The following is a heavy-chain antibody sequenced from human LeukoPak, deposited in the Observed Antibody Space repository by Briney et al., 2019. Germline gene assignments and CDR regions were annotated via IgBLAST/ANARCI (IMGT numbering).Heavy chain of an antibody. V-gene: IGHV4-59*01. CDR3: ARGQVTIFGVAISHIYYYYYYMDV. J-gene: IGHJ6*03. D-gene: IGHD3-3*01. CDR1: GGSISNKY. Sequence: PSETLSLTCTVSGGSISNKYWSWIRQPPGKGLEWIGYIYYSGSTNYNPSLKSRVTISVDTSKNQFSLKLSSVTAADTAVYYCARGQVTIFGVAISHIYYYYYYMDVWGKGTTVTVSS. CDR2: IYYSGST.